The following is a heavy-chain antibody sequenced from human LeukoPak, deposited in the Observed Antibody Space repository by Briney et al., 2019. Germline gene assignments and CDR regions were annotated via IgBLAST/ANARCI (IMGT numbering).Heavy chain of an antibody. CDR2: IYTSGST. CDR1: GFTFSSYA. CDR3: ARCENYYGMDV. Sequence: LRLSCAASGFTFSSYAMSWVRQAPGKGLEWIGRIYTSGSTNYNPSLKSRVTISVDTSKNQFSLKLSSVTAADTAVYYCARCENYYGMDVWGQGTTVTVSS. V-gene: IGHV4-4*08. J-gene: IGHJ6*02.